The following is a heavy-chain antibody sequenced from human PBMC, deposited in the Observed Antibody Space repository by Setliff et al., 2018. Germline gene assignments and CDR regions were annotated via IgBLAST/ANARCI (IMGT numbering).Heavy chain of an antibody. D-gene: IGHD5-18*01. CDR3: ARGGYSYGY. Sequence: LSLTCAVYGGSFSDYYMSWIRQAPGKGLEWVSYISSSGSTIYYADSVKGRFTISRDNAKNSLYLQMNSLRAEDTAVYYCARGGYSYGYWGHGTLVTVSS. V-gene: IGHV3-11*04. CDR1: GGSFSDYY. CDR2: ISSSGSTI. J-gene: IGHJ4*01.